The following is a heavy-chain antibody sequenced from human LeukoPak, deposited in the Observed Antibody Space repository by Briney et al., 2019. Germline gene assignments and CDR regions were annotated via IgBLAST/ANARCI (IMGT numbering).Heavy chain of an antibody. V-gene: IGHV3-23*01. CDR1: GFTFSSYA. D-gene: IGHD3-10*01. J-gene: IGHJ4*02. CDR2: ISGSGGST. CDR3: AKDGGSGSYVDY. Sequence: GGSLRLSCAASGFTFSSYAMSWVRQAPGKGLEWVSAISGSGGSTYHADSVKGRFTISRDNSKNTLYLQMNSLRAEDTAVYYCAKDGGSGSYVDYWGQGTLVTVSS.